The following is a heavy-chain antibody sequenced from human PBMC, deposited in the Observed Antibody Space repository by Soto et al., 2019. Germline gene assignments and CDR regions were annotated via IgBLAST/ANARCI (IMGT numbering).Heavy chain of an antibody. CDR3: AKDTQYYYDSSGYYYFDY. CDR2: ISYDGSNK. CDR1: GFTFSGYG. V-gene: IGHV3-30*18. Sequence: PGGSLRLSCAASGFTFSGYGMHWVRQAPGKGLEWVAVISYDGSNKYYADPVKGRFTISRDNSRNTLYLQINSLRAEDTAVYYCAKDTQYYYDSSGYYYFDYWGQGTLVTVSS. J-gene: IGHJ4*02. D-gene: IGHD3-22*01.